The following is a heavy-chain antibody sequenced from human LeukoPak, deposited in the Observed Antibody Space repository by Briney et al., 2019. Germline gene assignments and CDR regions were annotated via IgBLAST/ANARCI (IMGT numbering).Heavy chain of an antibody. CDR1: GGSISSSSYY. D-gene: IGHD3-10*01. V-gene: IGHV4-39*01. CDR2: IYYSGST. Sequence: SETLSLTCTVSGGSISSSSYYWGWIRQPPGKGLEWIGSIYYSGSTYYNPSLKSRVTISVDTSKNQFSLKLSSVTAADTAVYYCARHGSITMVQGTYFDPWGQGTLVTVSS. J-gene: IGHJ5*02. CDR3: ARHGSITMVQGTYFDP.